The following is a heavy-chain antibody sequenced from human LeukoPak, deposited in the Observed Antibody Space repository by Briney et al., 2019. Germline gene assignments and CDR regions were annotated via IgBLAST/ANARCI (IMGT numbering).Heavy chain of an antibody. CDR3: ARVLGAGGVVVITTSPGDY. D-gene: IGHD3-22*01. CDR2: ISYDGSNK. J-gene: IGHJ4*02. Sequence: QAGGSLRLSCAASGFTFSSYAMSWVRQAPGKGLEGVAGISYDGSNKYYADSVKGRFTISRDNSKNTLYLQMNSLRAEDTAVYYCARVLGAGGVVVITTSPGDYWGQGTLVTVSS. CDR1: GFTFSSYA. V-gene: IGHV3-30*04.